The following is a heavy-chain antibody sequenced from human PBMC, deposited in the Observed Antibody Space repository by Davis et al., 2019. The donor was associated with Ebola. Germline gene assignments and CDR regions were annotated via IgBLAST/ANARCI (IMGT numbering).Heavy chain of an antibody. CDR3: ARARGPGYFDY. J-gene: IGHJ4*02. CDR1: GFTFSSYS. V-gene: IGHV3-48*04. D-gene: IGHD3-10*01. Sequence: PGGSLRLSCAASGFTFSSYSMNWVRQAPGKGLEWVSYISSSSSTIYYADSVKGRFTISRDNAKNSLYLQMNSLRAEDTAVYYCARARGPGYFDYWGQGTLVTVSS. CDR2: ISSSSSTI.